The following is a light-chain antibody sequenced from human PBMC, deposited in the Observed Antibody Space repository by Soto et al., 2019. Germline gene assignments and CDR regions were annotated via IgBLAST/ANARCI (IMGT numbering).Light chain of an antibody. CDR2: DVN. CDR3: STDADSYSQYV. V-gene: IGLV2-8*01. CDR1: STDVGGYDY. Sequence: QSALTQPPSASGSLGQSVTISCTGTSTDVGGYDYVSWYQQHPGKAPKLIIYDVNKWPSGVPDRFFGSKSGYTASLTLSGLRAENEANYLSSTDADSYSQYVFVPGT. J-gene: IGLJ1*01.